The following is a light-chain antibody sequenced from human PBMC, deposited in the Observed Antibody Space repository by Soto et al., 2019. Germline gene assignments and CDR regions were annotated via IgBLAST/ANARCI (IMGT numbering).Light chain of an antibody. Sequence: DIQMTQSPSTLSASVGDTFTITCRASQSVAGWLAWYQQKPGEAPKLLIYKASYLESGVPSRFSGSGSGTEFTLTISSLQPDDLATYYCQHYSAFSVTFGQGTKV. CDR3: QHYSAFSVT. J-gene: IGKJ1*01. V-gene: IGKV1-5*03. CDR2: KAS. CDR1: QSVAGW.